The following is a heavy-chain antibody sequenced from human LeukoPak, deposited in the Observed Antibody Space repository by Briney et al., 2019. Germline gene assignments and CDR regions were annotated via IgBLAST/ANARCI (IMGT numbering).Heavy chain of an antibody. CDR3: ARILGYGDYVRYFDY. J-gene: IGHJ4*02. CDR1: GFTFSSYG. CDR2: ISGSGGST. Sequence: PGGSLRLSCAASGFTFSSYGMSWVRQAPGKGLEWVSAISGSGGSTYYADSVKGRFTISRDDSKNTLYLQMNSLRAEDTAVYYCARILGYGDYVRYFDYWGQGTLVTVSS. D-gene: IGHD4-17*01. V-gene: IGHV3-23*01.